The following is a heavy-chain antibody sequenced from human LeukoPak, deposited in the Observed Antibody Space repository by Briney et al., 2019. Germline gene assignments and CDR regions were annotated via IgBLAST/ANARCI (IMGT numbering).Heavy chain of an antibody. D-gene: IGHD3-22*01. CDR1: GYTFTGYY. J-gene: IGHJ4*02. CDR2: INPNSGGT. Sequence: ASVKVSCKASGYTFTGYYMHWVRQAPGQGLEWVGWINPNSGGTNYAQKFQGRVTMTRDTSISTAYMELSRLRSDDTAVYYCARDPGSYYDSSGTEYWGQGTLVTVSS. V-gene: IGHV1-2*02. CDR3: ARDPGSYYDSSGTEY.